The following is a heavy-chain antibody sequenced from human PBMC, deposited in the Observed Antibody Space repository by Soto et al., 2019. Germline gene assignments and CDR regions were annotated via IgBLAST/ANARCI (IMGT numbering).Heavy chain of an antibody. J-gene: IGHJ6*02. Sequence: TLSLTCTVCGVSISSAVYYWSWIRQTPGKGLEWIGHIFYSGTTYYNPSLKSRLTISVDTSKNHFSLRLTSVTAADTAVYYCARDLWVEPELYYYGMDVWGQGTTVTGSS. CDR2: IFYSGTT. D-gene: IGHD1-1*01. CDR1: GVSISSAVYY. V-gene: IGHV4-30-4*01. CDR3: ARDLWVEPELYYYGMDV.